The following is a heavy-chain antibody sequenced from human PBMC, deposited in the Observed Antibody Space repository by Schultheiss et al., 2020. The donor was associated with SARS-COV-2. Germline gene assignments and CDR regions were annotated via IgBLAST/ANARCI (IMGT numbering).Heavy chain of an antibody. CDR3: ARDRGDDSSL. CDR2: IYYSGST. CDR1: GGSISSYY. J-gene: IGHJ4*02. V-gene: IGHV4-59*12. D-gene: IGHD3-22*01. Sequence: SETLSLTCAVYGGSISSYYWSWIRQPPGKGLEWIGYIYYSGSTNYNPSLKSRVTISVDTSKNQFSLKLSSVTAADTAVYYCARDRGDDSSLWGQGTLVTVSS.